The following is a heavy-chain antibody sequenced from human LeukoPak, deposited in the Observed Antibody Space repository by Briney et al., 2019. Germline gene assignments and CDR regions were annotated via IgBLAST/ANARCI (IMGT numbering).Heavy chain of an antibody. V-gene: IGHV4-34*01. CDR3: ARRPRWYCSGGSCYHFDY. D-gene: IGHD2-15*01. CDR2: INHSGSN. Sequence: SETLSLTCAVYGGSFSGYFWSWIRQPPGKGLEWIREINHSGSNNYNPSLKSRVTISVDTSKNQFSLKLSSVTAADTAVYYCARRPRWYCSGGSCYHFDYWGQGTLVTVSS. J-gene: IGHJ4*02. CDR1: GGSFSGYF.